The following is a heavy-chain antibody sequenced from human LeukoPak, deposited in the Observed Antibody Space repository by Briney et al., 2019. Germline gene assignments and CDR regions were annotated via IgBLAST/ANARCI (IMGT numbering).Heavy chain of an antibody. Sequence: GGSLRLSCAASGFTFSSYWMSWVRQAPGKGLEWVANIKQDGSEKYYVDSVKGRFTISRDNAKNSLYLQMNSLRAEDTAVYYCARLRCGDPRGGCWFDPWGQGTLVTVSS. J-gene: IGHJ5*02. D-gene: IGHD4-17*01. CDR1: GFTFSSYW. CDR3: ARLRCGDPRGGCWFDP. CDR2: IKQDGSEK. V-gene: IGHV3-7*01.